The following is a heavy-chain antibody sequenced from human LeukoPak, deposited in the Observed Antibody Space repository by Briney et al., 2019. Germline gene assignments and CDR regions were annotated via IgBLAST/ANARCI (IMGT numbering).Heavy chain of an antibody. J-gene: IGHJ4*02. V-gene: IGHV3-7*01. D-gene: IGHD3-9*01. CDR1: GFTFSSYW. Sequence: GGSLRLSCAASGFTFSSYWMSWVRQAPGKGLEWVANIKQDGSEKYYVDSVKGRFTISRDNAKNSLYLQMNSLRAEDTVVYYCARDARYFDWLLSRYFDYWGQGTLVTVSS. CDR3: ARDARYFDWLLSRYFDY. CDR2: IKQDGSEK.